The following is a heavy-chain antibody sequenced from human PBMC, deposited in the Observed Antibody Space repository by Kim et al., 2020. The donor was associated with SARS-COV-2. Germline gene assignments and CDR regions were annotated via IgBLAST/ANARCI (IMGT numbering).Heavy chain of an antibody. Sequence: GGSLRLSCATSGFTFSSYEMNWVRQAPGKGLEWVSYISDSGSIIYYADSVKGRFTMSRDNAKNSLYLQMNSLRAEDTAVYYCATRGDCGGDCSYYYYGMDVWGQGTTVTVSS. J-gene: IGHJ6*02. CDR2: ISDSGSII. D-gene: IGHD2-21*02. CDR1: GFTFSSYE. CDR3: ATRGDCGGDCSYYYYGMDV. V-gene: IGHV3-48*03.